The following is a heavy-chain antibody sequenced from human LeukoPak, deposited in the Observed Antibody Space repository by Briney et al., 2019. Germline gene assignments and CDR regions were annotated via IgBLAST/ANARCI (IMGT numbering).Heavy chain of an antibody. Sequence: ASVKVSCKASGYTFTGYYMHWVRQAPGQGLEWMGWINPNSGGTNYAQKFQGRVTMTRGTSISTAYMELSRLRSDDTAVYYCAREEGEAAGPSYWGQGTLVTVSS. D-gene: IGHD6-13*01. V-gene: IGHV1-2*02. CDR3: AREEGEAAGPSY. CDR2: INPNSGGT. J-gene: IGHJ4*02. CDR1: GYTFTGYY.